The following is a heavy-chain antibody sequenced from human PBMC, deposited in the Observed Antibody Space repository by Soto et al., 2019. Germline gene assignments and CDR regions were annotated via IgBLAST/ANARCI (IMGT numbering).Heavy chain of an antibody. V-gene: IGHV1-69*02. CDR2: IIPMLGVR. Sequence: QVQLVQSGAEVKKPGSSVKVSCKDSGGTFSTYSMFWVRQAPGQGLEWMGRIIPMLGVRNYAQRFQDRVTINPDKATATVHMELSSLRSEDTALYYCTIGSWSGEVFDIWGQGTMVTVSS. CDR1: GGTFSTYS. CDR3: TIGSWSGEVFDI. D-gene: IGHD2-21*01. J-gene: IGHJ3*02.